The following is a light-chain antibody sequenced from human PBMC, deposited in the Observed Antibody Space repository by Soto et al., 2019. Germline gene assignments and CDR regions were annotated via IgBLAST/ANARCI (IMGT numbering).Light chain of an antibody. CDR2: WAS. J-gene: IGKJ2*01. V-gene: IGKV4-1*01. CDR3: QQYYNTPLT. CDR1: QSVLYRLNNKNY. Sequence: DIVMTQSPDSLAVSLGERANINCKSSQSVLYRLNNKNYLGWYQQKTGQPPKLIIYWASTRESGVPDRFSGRGSGTDFNLTISSLQAEDVAVYYCQQYYNTPLTFGQGTKLEIK.